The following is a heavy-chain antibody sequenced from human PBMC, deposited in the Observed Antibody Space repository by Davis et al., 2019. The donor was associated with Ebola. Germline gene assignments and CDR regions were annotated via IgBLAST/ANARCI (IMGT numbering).Heavy chain of an antibody. CDR2: MNPNSGNT. V-gene: IGHV1-8*01. CDR1: GYTFTSHD. D-gene: IGHD1-26*01. J-gene: IGHJ4*02. Sequence: AASVKVSCKASGYTFTSHDINWVRQAAGQGLGWMGWMNPNSGNTGYAQKFQGRVTMTRDTSISTAYMELSGLGSDDTAVYYCARSIQVLGATGPGYWGQGTRVTVSS. CDR3: ARSIQVLGATGPGY.